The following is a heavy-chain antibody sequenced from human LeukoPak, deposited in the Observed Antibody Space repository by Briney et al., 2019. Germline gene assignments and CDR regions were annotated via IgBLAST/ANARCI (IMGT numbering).Heavy chain of an antibody. J-gene: IGHJ4*02. CDR2: ISGGGDK. Sequence: GGSLRLSCAASGFTFSTYAMSWVRQAPGKGLEWVTTISGGGDKQYADHVKGRFTVSRDDSKNTLYLQMNSLRAEDTALYYCAKDRTLIAVAGYDYWGQGTLVTVSS. D-gene: IGHD6-19*01. CDR1: GFTFSTYA. V-gene: IGHV3-23*01. CDR3: AKDRTLIAVAGYDY.